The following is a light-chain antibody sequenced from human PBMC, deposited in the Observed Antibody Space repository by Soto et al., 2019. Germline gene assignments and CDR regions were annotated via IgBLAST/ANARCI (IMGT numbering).Light chain of an antibody. CDR1: ALPKQY. J-gene: IGLJ1*01. CDR3: QSADSSGTSYV. CDR2: KDS. Sequence: SYELTQPPSVSVSPGQTARITCSGDALPKQYAYWYQQKPGQAPVLVIYKDSGRPSGIPERFSGSSSGTTVTLTISGVQAEDEADYYCQSADSSGTSYVFGTGTKVTVL. V-gene: IGLV3-25*02.